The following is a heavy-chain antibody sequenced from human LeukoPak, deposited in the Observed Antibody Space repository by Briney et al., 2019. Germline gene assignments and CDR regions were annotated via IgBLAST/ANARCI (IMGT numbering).Heavy chain of an antibody. CDR2: IIPIFGTA. CDR3: ARFLPRGYSGYDTNFDY. CDR1: GGTFSSYA. V-gene: IGHV1-69*13. D-gene: IGHD5-12*01. Sequence: ASVKVSCKASGGTFSSYAISWVRQAPGQGLEWMGGIIPIFGTANYAQKFQGRVTITADESTSTAYMELSSLRSEDTAVYYCARFLPRGYSGYDTNFDYWGQGTLVTVSS. J-gene: IGHJ4*02.